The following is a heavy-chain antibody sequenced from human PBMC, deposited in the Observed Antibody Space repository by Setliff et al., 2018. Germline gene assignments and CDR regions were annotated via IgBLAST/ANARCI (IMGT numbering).Heavy chain of an antibody. CDR1: GYRLIEVS. Sequence: GASVKVSCKVSGYRLIEVSMHWVRQAPGKGLEWMGGFDPEDEETIYAQKFQGRVTITRDTSASTAYMELSSLRSEDTAVYYCARDTYIGDFWSGYYIQGRFDPWGQGTLVTV. J-gene: IGHJ5*02. CDR3: ARDTYIGDFWSGYYIQGRFDP. D-gene: IGHD3-3*01. V-gene: IGHV1-24*01. CDR2: FDPEDEET.